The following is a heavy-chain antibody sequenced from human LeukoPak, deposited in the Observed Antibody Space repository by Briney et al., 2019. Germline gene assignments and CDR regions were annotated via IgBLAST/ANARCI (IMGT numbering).Heavy chain of an antibody. V-gene: IGHV3-48*03. CDR3: ARERAYCGGDCYSPKDWYFDL. CDR2: ISSSGSSI. D-gene: IGHD2-21*02. CDR1: GFTFSSYE. Sequence: GGSLRLSCAASGFTFSSYEMNWVRQAPGKGLEWVSYISSSGSSIYYADSVKGRFTISRDNAKNSLYLQMNSLRAEDTAVYYCARERAYCGGDCYSPKDWYFDLWGRGTLVTVSS. J-gene: IGHJ2*01.